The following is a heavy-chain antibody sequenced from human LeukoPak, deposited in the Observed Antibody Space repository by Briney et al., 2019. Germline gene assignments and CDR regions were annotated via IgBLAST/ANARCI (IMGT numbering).Heavy chain of an antibody. CDR1: GYTFTGYY. CDR3: ARDLDRGDSGYVLDY. Sequence: ASVRVSCKASGYTFTGYYMHWVRQAPGQGLEWMGWINPNSGGTNYAQKFQGRVTMTRDTSISTAYMELSRLRSDDTAVYYCARDLDRGDSGYVLDYWGQGTLVTVSS. D-gene: IGHD5-12*01. V-gene: IGHV1-2*02. CDR2: INPNSGGT. J-gene: IGHJ4*02.